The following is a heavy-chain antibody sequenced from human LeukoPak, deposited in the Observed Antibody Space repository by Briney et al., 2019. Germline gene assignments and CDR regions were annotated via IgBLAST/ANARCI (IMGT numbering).Heavy chain of an antibody. D-gene: IGHD5-24*01. V-gene: IGHV3-66*01. J-gene: IGHJ4*02. CDR2: IYSGGST. CDR3: ARGPWAYKNL. CDR1: EFSVGSNY. Sequence: GGSLRLSCAASEFSVGSNYMTWVRQAPGKGLEWVSLIYSGGSTYYADSVKGRFTISRDNSKNTLYLQMNSLRAEDTAVYYCARGPWAYKNLGGQGPLVTVSS.